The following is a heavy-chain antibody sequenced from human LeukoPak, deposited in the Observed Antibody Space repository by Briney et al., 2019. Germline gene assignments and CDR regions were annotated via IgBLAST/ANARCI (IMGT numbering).Heavy chain of an antibody. CDR3: ARDQTYSGSGIYTYFDY. CDR1: GGSISSGGHY. D-gene: IGHD3-10*01. Sequence: SETLSLTCTVSGGSISSGGHYWSWIRQPAGKGLEYLGRISSTGSTNYNPSLRSRVTISADPSKNHFSLKLTSVTAADTAMYYCARDQTYSGSGIYTYFDYWGQGILVTVSS. J-gene: IGHJ4*02. CDR2: ISSTGST. V-gene: IGHV4-61*02.